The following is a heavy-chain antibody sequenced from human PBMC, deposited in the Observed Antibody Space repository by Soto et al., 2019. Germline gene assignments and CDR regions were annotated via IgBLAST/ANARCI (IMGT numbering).Heavy chain of an antibody. V-gene: IGHV4-30-4*01. CDR2: IYYSGST. D-gene: IGHD5-18*01. CDR3: ASPWKSRGYSPGYWYDAFDI. J-gene: IGHJ3*02. Sequence: SETLSLTCTVSGGSISSGDYYWSWIRQPPGKGLEWIGYIYYSGSTYYNPSLKSRVTISLDTSKNQFSLKLSSVTAADTAVYYCASPWKSRGYSPGYWYDAFDIWGQGTMVTVSS. CDR1: GGSISSGDYY.